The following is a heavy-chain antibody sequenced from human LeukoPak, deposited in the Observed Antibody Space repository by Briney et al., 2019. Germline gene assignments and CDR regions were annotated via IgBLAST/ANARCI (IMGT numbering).Heavy chain of an antibody. CDR1: GFTFSTYV. J-gene: IGHJ4*02. CDR3: VRGTGY. Sequence: PGGSLRLSCSVSGFTFSTYVMHWVRQAPGKGLEYVSAVSSNGDNTYYADSVKGRFTISRDNSKNTLYLQMSSLRPDDTAVYFCVRGTGYGGQGTLVTVSS. V-gene: IGHV3-64D*06. CDR2: VSSNGDNT.